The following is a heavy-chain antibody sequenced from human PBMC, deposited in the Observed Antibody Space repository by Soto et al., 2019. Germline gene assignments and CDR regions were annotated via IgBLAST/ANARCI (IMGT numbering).Heavy chain of an antibody. CDR3: ARLETGSGSYYNDYYYYYMDV. J-gene: IGHJ6*03. V-gene: IGHV4-39*01. CDR2: IYYSGST. CDR1: GGSISSSSYY. D-gene: IGHD3-10*01. Sequence: SETLSLTCTVSGGSISSSSYYWGWIRQPPGKGLECIGSIYYSGSTYYNPSLKSRVTISVDTSKNQFSLKLSSVTAADTAVYYCARLETGSGSYYNDYYYYYMDVWGKGTTVTVSS.